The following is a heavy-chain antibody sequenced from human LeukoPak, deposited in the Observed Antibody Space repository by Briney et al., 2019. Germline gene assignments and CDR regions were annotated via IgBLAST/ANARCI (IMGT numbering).Heavy chain of an antibody. CDR2: GYYSGST. Sequence: SETLSLTCTVSGGSISSSSYYWGWIRQPPGKGLEWIGSGYYSGSTSYNPSLKSRVTISVDTSKNQFSLKLSSVTAADTAVYYCATPGVGTTAFEIWGQGTMVTVSS. V-gene: IGHV4-39*01. CDR1: GGSISSSSYY. D-gene: IGHD2-21*02. CDR3: ATPGVGTTAFEI. J-gene: IGHJ3*02.